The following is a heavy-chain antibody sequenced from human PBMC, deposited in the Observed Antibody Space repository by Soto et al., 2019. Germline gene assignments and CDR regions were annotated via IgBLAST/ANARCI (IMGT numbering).Heavy chain of an antibody. D-gene: IGHD1-26*01. CDR2: IVPMLGTP. V-gene: IGHV1-69*01. J-gene: IGHJ6*02. CDR1: GGTFDNFI. CDR3: ASNGTYSSSLSQYSGMDV. Sequence: QVQLVQSGAEVKEPGSSVRVSCKASGGTFDNFIMNWVRQTPGQGLEWMGGIVPMLGTPTYAEKFKGGVTISATGSTSTMYMAVTSLSSEDTAIYYCASNGTYSSSLSQYSGMDVWGQGTTVTVSS.